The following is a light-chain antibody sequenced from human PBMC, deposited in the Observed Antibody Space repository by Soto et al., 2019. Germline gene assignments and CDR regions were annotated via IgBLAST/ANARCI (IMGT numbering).Light chain of an antibody. V-gene: IGKV1-5*03. CDR1: QSISSW. Sequence: DIQMTQSPSTLSASVGDRVTITCRASQSISSWLAWYQQKPGKAPKLLIYKASSLESGVPSRFSGSGSGTEFTLTISSLQPDDFATYYCQQYYNYVRTFGQGTKVEIK. CDR2: KAS. J-gene: IGKJ1*01. CDR3: QQYYNYVRT.